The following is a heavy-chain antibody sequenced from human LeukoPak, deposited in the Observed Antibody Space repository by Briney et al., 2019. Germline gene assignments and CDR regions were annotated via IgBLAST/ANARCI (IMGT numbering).Heavy chain of an antibody. CDR2: INPNSGGT. CDR3: ARDMRTYYYDSSGYSAAGY. V-gene: IGHV1-2*02. D-gene: IGHD3-22*01. Sequence: ASVKVSCKASGYTFTGYYMHWVRQAPGQGLEWMGWINPNSGGTNYAQKFQGRVTMTRDTSISTAYMELSRLRSDDTAVHYCARDMRTYYYDSSGYSAAGYWGQGTLVTVSS. CDR1: GYTFTGYY. J-gene: IGHJ4*02.